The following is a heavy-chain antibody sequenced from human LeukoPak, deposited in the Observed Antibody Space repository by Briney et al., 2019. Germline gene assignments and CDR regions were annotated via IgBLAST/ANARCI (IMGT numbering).Heavy chain of an antibody. V-gene: IGHV3-33*01. CDR1: GFTFSSYG. CDR3: ARGELGSSNYYYYGMDV. D-gene: IGHD3-10*01. J-gene: IGHJ6*02. CDR2: IWYDGSDK. Sequence: GRSLRLSCAASGFTFSSYGMHWVRQAPGKGLEWVAVIWYDGSDKYYPDSVKGRFTISRDNSKNTLYLQMNSLRAEDTAVYYCARGELGSSNYYYYGMDVWGQGTTVTVSS.